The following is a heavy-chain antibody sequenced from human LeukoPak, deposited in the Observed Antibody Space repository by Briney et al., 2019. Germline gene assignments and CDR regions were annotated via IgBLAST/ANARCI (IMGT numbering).Heavy chain of an antibody. D-gene: IGHD4-17*01. V-gene: IGHV1-18*01. J-gene: IGHJ4*02. CDR1: GYSFVLHG. Sequence: ASVKVSCKASGYSFVLHGINWVRQAPGQGLEWMGWISTYDGNTEYAQNFQGRVSMTIDTSTSTAYMDLRSLRSDDTAVYFCVRDENYGIYINFDFWGQGTLVTVSS. CDR3: VRDENYGIYINFDF. CDR2: ISTYDGNT.